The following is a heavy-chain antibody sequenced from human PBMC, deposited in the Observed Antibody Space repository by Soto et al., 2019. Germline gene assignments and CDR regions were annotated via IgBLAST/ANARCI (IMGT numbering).Heavy chain of an antibody. Sequence: EVQLVESGGGLIQPGGSLRLSCAASGFTVSSYYMSWVRQAPGKGLEWVSVIYSGGSTYYADSVKGRFAISRDNSKNTLYLQMNSLTAEDTAVYYWASDGTGGAFDIWGQGTMVTVSS. CDR1: GFTVSSYY. CDR2: IYSGGST. V-gene: IGHV3-53*01. D-gene: IGHD7-27*01. CDR3: ASDGTGGAFDI. J-gene: IGHJ3*02.